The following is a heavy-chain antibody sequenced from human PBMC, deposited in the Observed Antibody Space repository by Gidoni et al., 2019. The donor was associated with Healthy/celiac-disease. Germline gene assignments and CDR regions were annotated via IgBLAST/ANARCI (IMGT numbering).Heavy chain of an antibody. J-gene: IGHJ4*02. CDR2: INHSGST. CDR1: GGSFSGYY. D-gene: IGHD3-10*01. V-gene: IGHV4-34*01. CDR3: ARSGSGSSEYYFDY. Sequence: QVQLQQWGAGLLKPSETLSLTCAVYGGSFSGYYWSWIRQPPGKGLEWIGEINHSGSTNYNPSLKSRVTISVDTSKNQFSLKLSSVTAADTAVYYCARSGSGSSEYYFDYWGQGTLVTVSS.